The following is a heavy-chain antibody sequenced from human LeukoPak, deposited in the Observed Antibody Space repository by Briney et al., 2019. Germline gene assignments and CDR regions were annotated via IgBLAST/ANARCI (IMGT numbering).Heavy chain of an antibody. J-gene: IGHJ5*02. CDR3: ARSTFSPYSSSSGQYNWFDP. Sequence: ASVKVSCKASGYTFTGYYMHWVRQAPGQGLEWMGWINPSSGGTNYAQKFQGRVTMTRDTSISTAYMELSRLRSDDTAVYYCARSTFSPYSSSSGQYNWFDPWGQGTLVTVSS. CDR2: INPSSGGT. D-gene: IGHD6-6*01. CDR1: GYTFTGYY. V-gene: IGHV1-2*02.